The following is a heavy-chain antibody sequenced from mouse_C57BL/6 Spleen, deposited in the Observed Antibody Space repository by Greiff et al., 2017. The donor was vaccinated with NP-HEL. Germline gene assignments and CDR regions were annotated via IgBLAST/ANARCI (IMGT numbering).Heavy chain of an antibody. V-gene: IGHV1-50*01. Sequence: VQLQQPGAELVKPGASVKLSCKASGYTFTSYWMQWVKQRPGQGLEWIGEIDPSDSYTNYNQKFKGKATLTVDTSSSTAYMQLSSLTSEDSAVYYCARKRVKGYDSFDYWGQGTTLTVSS. CDR2: IDPSDSYT. CDR1: GYTFTSYW. CDR3: ARKRVKGYDSFDY. J-gene: IGHJ2*01. D-gene: IGHD2-4*01.